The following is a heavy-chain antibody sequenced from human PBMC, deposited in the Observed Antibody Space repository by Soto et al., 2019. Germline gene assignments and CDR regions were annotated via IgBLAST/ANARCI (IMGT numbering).Heavy chain of an antibody. Sequence: SVKVSCKASGGTFSSYAISWVRQAPGQGLEWMGGIIPIFGTANYAQKFQGRVTITADESTSTAYMELSSLRSEDTAVYYCARETSRWLLLQNIVKGHYYGMDVWGQGTTVTVSS. D-gene: IGHD3-22*01. CDR3: ARETSRWLLLQNIVKGHYYGMDV. V-gene: IGHV1-69*13. J-gene: IGHJ6*02. CDR2: IIPIFGTA. CDR1: GGTFSSYA.